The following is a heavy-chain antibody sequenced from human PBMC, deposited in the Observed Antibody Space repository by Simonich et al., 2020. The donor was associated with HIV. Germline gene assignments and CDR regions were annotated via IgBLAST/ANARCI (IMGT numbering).Heavy chain of an antibody. D-gene: IGHD4-17*01. CDR2: INHSGST. Sequence: QVQLQQWGAGLLKPSETLSLTCAVYGGSFSGYYWSWSRQPPGKGLEWIGEINHSGSTNYNPPLKGRVTISVDTSKNQFSLKLSSVTAADTAVYYCARRHPTTVTTPYFDYWGQGTLVTVSS. V-gene: IGHV4-34*01. CDR1: GGSFSGYY. CDR3: ARRHPTTVTTPYFDY. J-gene: IGHJ4*02.